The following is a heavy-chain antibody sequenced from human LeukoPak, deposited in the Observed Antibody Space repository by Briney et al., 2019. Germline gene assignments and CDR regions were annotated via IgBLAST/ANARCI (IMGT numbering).Heavy chain of an antibody. V-gene: IGHV4-4*07. CDR2: IYTSGST. J-gene: IGHJ6*02. CDR3: ARDHYDFWSGPSYYYGMDV. CDR1: GGSISSYY. D-gene: IGHD3-3*01. Sequence: SETLSLTCTVSGGSISSYYWSWIRQPAGKGLEWIGSIYTSGSTNYNPSLKSRVTMSVDTSKNQFSLKLSSVTAADTAVYYCARDHYDFWSGPSYYYGMDVWGQGTTVTVSS.